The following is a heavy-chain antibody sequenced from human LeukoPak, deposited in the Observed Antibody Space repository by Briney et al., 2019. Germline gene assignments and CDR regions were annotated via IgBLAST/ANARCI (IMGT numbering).Heavy chain of an antibody. V-gene: IGHV3-9*03. CDR2: ISWNSGSI. CDR3: AKDRGTTGTTAAFDI. Sequence: PGRSLRLSCAASGFTFYDYAMHWVRQAPGKGLEWVSGISWNSGSIVYADSVKGRFTISRDNAKNSLYLQMNSLRAEDMALYYCAKDRGTTGTTAAFDIWGQGTMVTVSS. J-gene: IGHJ3*02. CDR1: GFTFYDYA. D-gene: IGHD1-1*01.